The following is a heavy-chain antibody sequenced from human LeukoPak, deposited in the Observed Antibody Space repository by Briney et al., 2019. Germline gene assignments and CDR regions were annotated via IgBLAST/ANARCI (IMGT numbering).Heavy chain of an antibody. CDR2: ISSSSSTI. CDR3: VRGGGRGDYNERYYFDY. D-gene: IGHD3-22*01. V-gene: IGHV3-48*01. Sequence: GGSLRLSCAASGFTFSGYSMNWVRQAPGKGLEWVSYISSSSSTIYYTDSVKGRFTISRDNAKNSLHLQMNSLRVEDTAVYYCVRGGGRGDYNERYYFDYWGQGTLVTVSS. CDR1: GFTFSGYS. J-gene: IGHJ4*02.